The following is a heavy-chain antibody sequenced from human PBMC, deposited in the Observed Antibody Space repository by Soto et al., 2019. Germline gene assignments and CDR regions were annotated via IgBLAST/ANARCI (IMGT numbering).Heavy chain of an antibody. CDR2: ISAYNGNT. D-gene: IGHD2-15*01. Sequence: ASVNVSCKASGYTFTSYGISWVRQAPGQGLEWMGWISAYNGNTNYAQKLQGRVTMTTDTSTSTAYMELRSLRSDDTAVYYCARDGVAIGYCSGGSCYDVYGMDVWGQGTTVTVSS. CDR1: GYTFTSYG. CDR3: ARDGVAIGYCSGGSCYDVYGMDV. J-gene: IGHJ6*02. V-gene: IGHV1-18*01.